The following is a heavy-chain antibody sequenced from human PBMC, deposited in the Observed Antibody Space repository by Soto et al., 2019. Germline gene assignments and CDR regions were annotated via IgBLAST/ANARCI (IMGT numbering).Heavy chain of an antibody. D-gene: IGHD6-19*01. CDR2: LYYGGST. CDR1: GGSINSDDSF. Sequence: LSLTCSVSGGSINSDDSFWGWVRQSPGKGLEWIGSLYYGGSTFYNPSLKSRVTISVDKSKNQFSLKLSSVAAADTAVYYCARASGIAVAGPFDYWGQGALVTVSS. CDR3: ARASGIAVAGPFDY. V-gene: IGHV4-39*07. J-gene: IGHJ4*02.